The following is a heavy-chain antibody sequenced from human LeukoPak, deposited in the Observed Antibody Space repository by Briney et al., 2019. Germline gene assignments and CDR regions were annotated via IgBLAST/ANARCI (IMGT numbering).Heavy chain of an antibody. V-gene: IGHV3-7*01. Sequence: GGSLRLSCAASGFTFSSYWMSWVRQAPGKGLEWVANIKQDGSEKYYVDSVKGRFTISRDNAKNSLYLQMNSLRAEDTAVYYCAGEGGQLWSRYWYFDLWGRGTLVTVSS. J-gene: IGHJ2*01. CDR1: GFTFSSYW. D-gene: IGHD5-18*01. CDR3: AGEGGQLWSRYWYFDL. CDR2: IKQDGSEK.